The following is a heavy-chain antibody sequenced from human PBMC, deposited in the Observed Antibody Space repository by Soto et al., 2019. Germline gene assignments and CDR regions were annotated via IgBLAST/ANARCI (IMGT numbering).Heavy chain of an antibody. D-gene: IGHD3-3*02. J-gene: IGHJ3*02. Sequence: ASVKVSCKATGYTLSAYTMNWVRQAPGQSLEWMRWINAGSGNTKYSQNFQGRVGITRDTSASTVYMELTGLTSEDTAVYYCARDTETLGPRANDALDIWGQGTMVTVSS. CDR2: INAGSGNT. V-gene: IGHV1-3*01. CDR1: GYTLSAYT. CDR3: ARDTETLGPRANDALDI.